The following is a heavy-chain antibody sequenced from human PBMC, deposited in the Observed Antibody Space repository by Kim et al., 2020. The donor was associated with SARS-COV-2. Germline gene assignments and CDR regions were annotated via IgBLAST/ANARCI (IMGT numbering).Heavy chain of an antibody. CDR1: GFTFSSYW. V-gene: IGHV3-74*01. Sequence: GSLRLSCAASGFTFSSYWMHWVRQAPGKGLVWVSRINSDGGTTSYADSVKVRFTISRDNAKSTLYLQMNSLRAEDTAVYYCASRRYTGTYYYFDYWGQGTLVTVSS. D-gene: IGHD1-26*01. CDR3: ASRRYTGTYYYFDY. CDR2: INSDGGTT. J-gene: IGHJ4*02.